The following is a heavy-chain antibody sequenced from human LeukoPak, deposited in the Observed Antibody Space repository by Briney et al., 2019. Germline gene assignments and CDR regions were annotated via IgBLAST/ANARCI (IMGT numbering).Heavy chain of an antibody. CDR3: ARGNYDILTVYYTGHNDAFDI. CDR2: IYPGDSDT. CDR1: GYSFTSYW. Sequence: GESLKISCKGSGYSFTSYWIGWVRQVPGKGLEWMGIIYPGDSDTRYSPSFQGQVTISADKSISTAYLQCSSLKASDTAMYYCARGNYDILTVYYTGHNDAFDIWAQGTMVTVSS. V-gene: IGHV5-51*01. J-gene: IGHJ3*02. D-gene: IGHD3-9*01.